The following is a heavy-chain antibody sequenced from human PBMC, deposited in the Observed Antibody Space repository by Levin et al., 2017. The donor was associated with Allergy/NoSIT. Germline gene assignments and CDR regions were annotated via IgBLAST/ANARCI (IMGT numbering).Heavy chain of an antibody. J-gene: IGHJ5*02. CDR2: IYYSGST. V-gene: IGHV4-39*01. CDR1: GGSISSSSYY. Sequence: SETLSLTCTVSGGSISSSSYYWGWIRQPPGKGLEWIGSIYYSGSTYYNPSLKSRVTISVDTSKNQFSLKLSSVTAADTAVYYCARRAWDFWSGYYSEGWFDPWGQGTLVTVSS. CDR3: ARRAWDFWSGYYSEGWFDP. D-gene: IGHD3-3*01.